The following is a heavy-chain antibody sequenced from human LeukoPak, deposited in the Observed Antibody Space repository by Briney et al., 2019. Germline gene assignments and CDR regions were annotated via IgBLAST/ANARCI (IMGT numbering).Heavy chain of an antibody. CDR1: GYTFTSYG. Sequence: EASVKVSCKASGYTFTSYGISWVRQAPGPGREWMGWISAYNGNTNYAQTLQGRVTMTTDTSTSTAYMELRSLRFDETAVYYCAREFHYYDSSGYYYGRWFDPWGQGTLVTVSS. D-gene: IGHD3-22*01. CDR3: AREFHYYDSSGYYYGRWFDP. J-gene: IGHJ5*02. CDR2: ISAYNGNT. V-gene: IGHV1-18*01.